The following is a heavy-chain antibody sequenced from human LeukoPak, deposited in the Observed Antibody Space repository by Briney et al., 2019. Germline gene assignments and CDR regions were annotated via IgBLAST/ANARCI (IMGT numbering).Heavy chain of an antibody. D-gene: IGHD1-14*01. V-gene: IGHV3-7*01. CDR2: VKQDGSEK. J-gene: IGHJ4*02. CDR1: GFTLSSSW. CDR3: ARGQGVITY. Sequence: GGSLRLSCAASGFTLSSSWMTWVRQAPGKGLEWVANVKQDGSEKYYVDSVKGRFTISRDNAKNSLFLQMNSLRADDTAVYFCARGQGVITYWGQGTQVTVSS.